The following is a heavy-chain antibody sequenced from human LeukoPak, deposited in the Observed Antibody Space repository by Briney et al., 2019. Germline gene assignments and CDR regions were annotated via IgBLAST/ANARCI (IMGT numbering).Heavy chain of an antibody. Sequence: GGSLRLSCTASGFTFSSYWMGWVRQAPGKGLEWVANIKQDGSEKYYVDSVKGRFTISRDNAKNSLYLQMNSLRAEDTAVYYCAELGITMIGGVWGKGTTVTISS. CDR2: IKQDGSEK. D-gene: IGHD3-10*02. V-gene: IGHV3-7*01. J-gene: IGHJ6*04. CDR3: AELGITMIGGV. CDR1: GFTFSSYW.